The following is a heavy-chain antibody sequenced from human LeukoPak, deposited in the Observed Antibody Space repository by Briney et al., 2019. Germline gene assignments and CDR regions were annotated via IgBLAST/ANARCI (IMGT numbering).Heavy chain of an antibody. Sequence: PGGSLRLSCAASGFTFSSYSMNWVRQAPGKGLEWVSSISSSSGYIYYADSVKGRFTISRDNAKNSLYLQMNSLRAEDTAVYYCATADFSSSWYHYYYYYGMDVWGQGTTVTVSS. CDR2: ISSSSGYI. J-gene: IGHJ6*02. V-gene: IGHV3-21*01. CDR1: GFTFSSYS. CDR3: ATADFSSSWYHYYYYYGMDV. D-gene: IGHD6-13*01.